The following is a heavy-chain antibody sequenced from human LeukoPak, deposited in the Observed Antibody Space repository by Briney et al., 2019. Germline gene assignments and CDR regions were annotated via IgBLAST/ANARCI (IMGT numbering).Heavy chain of an antibody. CDR2: INSDGSST. J-gene: IGHJ4*02. Sequence: PGGSLRLSCAASGFTFSSYWMHWVRQAPGKGLVWVSRINSDGSSTSYADSVKGRFTISRDNAKNTLYLQMNSLRAEDTAVYYCASLFGHYDSSGYYYPDYWGQGTLVTVSS. V-gene: IGHV3-74*01. D-gene: IGHD3-22*01. CDR1: GFTFSSYW. CDR3: ASLFGHYDSSGYYYPDY.